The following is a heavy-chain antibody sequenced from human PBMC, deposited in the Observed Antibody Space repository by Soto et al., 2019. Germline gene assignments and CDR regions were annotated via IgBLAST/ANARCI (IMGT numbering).Heavy chain of an antibody. D-gene: IGHD3-3*01. CDR3: ARVRRLRFLEVMDV. CDR2: IYYSGST. CDR1: GGSVSSGSYY. V-gene: IGHV4-61*01. Sequence: SETLSLTCTVSGGSVSSGSYYWSWIRQPPGKGLEWIGYIYYSGSTNYNPSLKSRVTISVDTSKNQFSLKLSSVTAADTAVYYCARVRRLRFLEVMDVWGQGTTVTVSS. J-gene: IGHJ6*02.